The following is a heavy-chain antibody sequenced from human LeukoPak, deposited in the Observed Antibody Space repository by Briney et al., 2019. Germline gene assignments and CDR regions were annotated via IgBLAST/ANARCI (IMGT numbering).Heavy chain of an antibody. V-gene: IGHV3-9*01. CDR1: GFTFYDYA. CDR2: ISWNSGSI. D-gene: IGHD6-6*01. CDR3: AKGNDIAARLGWFDH. Sequence: GRSLRLSCAASGFTFYDYAMHWVRHAPGKGVEWVSGISWNSGSIGYADSVKGRFTISRDNAKNSLYLQMNSLRAEDTALYYCAKGNDIAARLGWFDHWGQGTLVTVSS. J-gene: IGHJ5*02.